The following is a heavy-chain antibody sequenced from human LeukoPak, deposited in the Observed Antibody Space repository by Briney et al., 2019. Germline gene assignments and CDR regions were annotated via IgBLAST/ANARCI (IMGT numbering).Heavy chain of an antibody. Sequence: SSVTLSLTCAVSGGSISSSNWWSWVRQPPGKGLEWIGEIYHSGSTNYNPSLKSRVTISVDTSKNQFALKLSSVTAADTAVYYCARRVRGVNDAFDIWGQGTIVTVSS. CDR3: ARRVRGVNDAFDI. J-gene: IGHJ3*02. V-gene: IGHV4-4*02. D-gene: IGHD3-10*01. CDR1: GGSISSSNW. CDR2: IYHSGST.